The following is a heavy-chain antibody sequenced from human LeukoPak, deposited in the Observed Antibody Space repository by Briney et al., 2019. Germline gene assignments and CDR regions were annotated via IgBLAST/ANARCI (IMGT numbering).Heavy chain of an antibody. CDR1: GWSFNDYY. Sequence: PSETLSLTCAVYGWSFNDYYWNWIRQPPGQGLTWIGEINARGDTNYNPSLKSRVTISVDTSKKQLSLRLTSMIAADTALYYCARGQVPAARGYNWFDPWGQGTLVTVSS. D-gene: IGHD2-2*01. CDR2: INARGDT. J-gene: IGHJ5*02. V-gene: IGHV4-34*01. CDR3: ARGQVPAARGYNWFDP.